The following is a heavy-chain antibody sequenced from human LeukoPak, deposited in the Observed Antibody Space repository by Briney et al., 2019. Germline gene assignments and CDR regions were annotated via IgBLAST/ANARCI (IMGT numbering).Heavy chain of an antibody. CDR3: AKGDSSGWYGAYYFDY. J-gene: IGHJ4*02. D-gene: IGHD6-13*01. CDR1: GFTFSSYG. CDR2: ISGSGGST. Sequence: GGSLRLSCAASGFTFSSYGMSWVRQAPGKGLEWVSAISGSGGSTYYADSVKGRFTISRDNSKNTLYLQMNSLRAEDTAVYYCAKGDSSGWYGAYYFDYWGQRTLVTVSS. V-gene: IGHV3-23*01.